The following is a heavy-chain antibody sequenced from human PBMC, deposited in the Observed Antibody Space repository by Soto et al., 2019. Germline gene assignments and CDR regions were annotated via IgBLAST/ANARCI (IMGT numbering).Heavy chain of an antibody. V-gene: IGHV4-34*01. Sequence: PSETLSLTCAVYGGSFSGYYWSWIRQPPGKGLEWIGEINHSGSTNYNPSLKSRVTISVDTSKNQFSLKLSSVTAADTAVYYCARGGRRTYYYGSGSPNWFDPWGQGTLVTVSS. D-gene: IGHD3-10*01. J-gene: IGHJ5*02. CDR2: INHSGST. CDR3: ARGGRRTYYYGSGSPNWFDP. CDR1: GGSFSGYY.